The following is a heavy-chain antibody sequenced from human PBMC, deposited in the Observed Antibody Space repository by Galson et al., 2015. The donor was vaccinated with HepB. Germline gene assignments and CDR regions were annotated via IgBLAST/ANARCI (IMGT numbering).Heavy chain of an antibody. D-gene: IGHD5-12*01. CDR1: GYIFTNYG. Sequence: SVKVSCKASGYIFTNYGISWVRQAPGQGLEWMGWISAYNRKTNYAQKFQGRVTMTTDTSTGTAYMVLRSLRSDDTAVYYCVRDYMVTTRNWFDPWGQGTLVTVSS. J-gene: IGHJ5*02. CDR2: ISAYNRKT. V-gene: IGHV1-18*01. CDR3: VRDYMVTTRNWFDP.